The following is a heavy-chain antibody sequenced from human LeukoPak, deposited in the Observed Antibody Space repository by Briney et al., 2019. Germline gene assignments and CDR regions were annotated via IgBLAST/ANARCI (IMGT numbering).Heavy chain of an antibody. Sequence: ASVKVSCRASGYTFTDFSDYYIHWVRQAPGQGLEWMGWINPNSGATYYAHKFQGRVTTTRDTSINTAYMELSRLTSDDTVVYFCVRVSTGWYFDYWGQGTLVSVSS. CDR1: GYTFTDFSDYY. V-gene: IGHV1-2*02. CDR2: INPNSGAT. D-gene: IGHD6-19*01. J-gene: IGHJ4*02. CDR3: VRVSTGWYFDY.